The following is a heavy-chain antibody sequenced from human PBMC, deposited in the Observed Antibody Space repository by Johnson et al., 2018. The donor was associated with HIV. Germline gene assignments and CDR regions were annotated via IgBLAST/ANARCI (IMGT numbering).Heavy chain of an antibody. V-gene: IGHV3-30*19. CDR2: ISYDGSNK. CDR3: ARVFVDDDYIWVNYCDAFDI. J-gene: IGHJ3*02. Sequence: VESGGGVVQPGGSLRLSCAASGFTFSSYGMHWVRQAPGKGLEWVAVISYDGSNKYYADSVKGRFTISRDNSKNTLYLQMNSLRAEDTAVYYWARVFVDDDYIWVNYCDAFDIWGQGTMVTVSS. D-gene: IGHD3-16*01. CDR1: GFTFSSYG.